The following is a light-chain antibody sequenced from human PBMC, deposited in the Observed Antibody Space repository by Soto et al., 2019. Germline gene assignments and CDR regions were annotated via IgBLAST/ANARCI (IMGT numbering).Light chain of an antibody. Sequence: QSALTQPPSASGSPGQSVTISCTGTSSDVGAYNYVSWYQQHPGKGPKLMIYEVNKRPSGVPDRFSGSKSGNTASLTVSGLQAEDEADYYCSSYAGSNTVFGGGTKVTVL. J-gene: IGLJ2*01. CDR2: EVN. CDR1: SSDVGAYNY. CDR3: SSYAGSNTV. V-gene: IGLV2-8*01.